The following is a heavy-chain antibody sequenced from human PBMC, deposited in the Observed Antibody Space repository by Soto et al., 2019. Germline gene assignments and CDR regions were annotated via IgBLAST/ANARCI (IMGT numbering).Heavy chain of an antibody. CDR3: ARGVEWFIPETKEETEQGYYYGMDV. Sequence: QLQLQESGPGLVKPSETLSLTCTVSGGSISSSSYYWGWIRQPPGKGLEWIGSIYYSGSTYYNPSLKSRVTISVDTSKNRFSRKLSSVTAADTAVYYCARGVEWFIPETKEETEQGYYYGMDVWGQGTTVTVSS. CDR1: GGSISSSSYY. D-gene: IGHD3-3*01. CDR2: IYYSGST. V-gene: IGHV4-39*01. J-gene: IGHJ6*02.